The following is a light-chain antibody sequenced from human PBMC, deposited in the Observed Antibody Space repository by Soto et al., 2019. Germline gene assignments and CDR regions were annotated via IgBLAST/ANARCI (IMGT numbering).Light chain of an antibody. V-gene: IGLV2-8*01. CDR3: SSDAGGNSDV. J-gene: IGLJ1*01. Sequence: QSALTQPPSASGSPGQSVTISCTGTSSDFGGYNYVSWYQQHPGKAPKLIIYEVTKRPSGVPDPFSGSKSGNTASLTVSRLQAEDEADYCCSSDAGGNSDVFGPGTTLTVL. CDR1: SSDFGGYNY. CDR2: EVT.